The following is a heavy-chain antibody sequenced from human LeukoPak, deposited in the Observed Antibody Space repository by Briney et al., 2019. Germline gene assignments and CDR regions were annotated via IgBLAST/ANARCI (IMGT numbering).Heavy chain of an antibody. D-gene: IGHD5-12*01. CDR3: AREHVDRVATAGGYFDY. J-gene: IGHJ4*02. Sequence: PSQTLSLTCTVSGGSISSGGYYWSWIRQHPGKGLEWLGYIYYSGSTYYNPSLKSRVTISVDTSKNQFSLKLSSVTAADTAVYYCAREHVDRVATAGGYFDYWGQGTLVTVSS. CDR2: IYYSGST. CDR1: GGSISSGGYY. V-gene: IGHV4-31*03.